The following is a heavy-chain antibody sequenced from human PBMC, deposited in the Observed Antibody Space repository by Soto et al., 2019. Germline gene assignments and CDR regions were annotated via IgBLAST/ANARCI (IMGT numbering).Heavy chain of an antibody. Sequence: GGSLRLSCAASGFTFSSYGMHWVRQARGKGLEWVAVISYDGSNKYYADSVKGRFTISRDNCKNTLYLQMNSMRAEDTGVYYCAKGSNYGDYAGYWGQGTLVTVSS. D-gene: IGHD4-17*01. CDR2: ISYDGSNK. CDR1: GFTFSSYG. V-gene: IGHV3-30*18. CDR3: AKGSNYGDYAGY. J-gene: IGHJ4*02.